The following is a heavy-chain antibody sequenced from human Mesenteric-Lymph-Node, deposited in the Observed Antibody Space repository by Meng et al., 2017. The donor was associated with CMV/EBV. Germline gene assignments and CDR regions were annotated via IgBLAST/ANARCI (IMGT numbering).Heavy chain of an antibody. V-gene: IGHV4-38-2*02. J-gene: IGHJ6*02. CDR2: IYHSGTT. CDR3: AMTTVTTHPYWYYGMDV. D-gene: IGHD4-17*01. Sequence: SETLSLTCTVSGYSISSGYYWDWIRQPPGKGLEWIGNIYHSGTTYYNPSLKSRVTISVDTSKNQFSLQLNSVTPEDTAVYYCAMTTVTTHPYWYYGMDVWGQGTTVTVSS. CDR1: GYSISSGYY.